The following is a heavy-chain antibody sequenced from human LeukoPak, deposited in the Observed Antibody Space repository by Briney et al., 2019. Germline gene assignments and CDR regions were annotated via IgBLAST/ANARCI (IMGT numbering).Heavy chain of an antibody. J-gene: IGHJ4*02. D-gene: IGHD3-22*01. CDR3: AKGSYYDSSGSFYFDY. Sequence: GGSLRLSCAASGFTFSNYWMSWVRQAPGKRLEWVANIKQDGSRKYYADSVKGRFTISRDNSKNTLYVQVNSLGTEDTAAYYCAKGSYYDSSGSFYFDYWGQGTLVTVSS. CDR1: GFTFSNYW. V-gene: IGHV3-7*03. CDR2: IKQDGSRK.